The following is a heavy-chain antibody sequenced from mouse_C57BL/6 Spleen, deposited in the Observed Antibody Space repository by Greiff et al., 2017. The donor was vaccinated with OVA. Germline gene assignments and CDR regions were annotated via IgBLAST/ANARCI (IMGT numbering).Heavy chain of an antibody. CDR1: GFTFSNYW. V-gene: IGHV6-3*01. Sequence: DVMLVESGGGLVQPGGSMKLSCVASGFTFSNYWMNWVRQSPEKGLEWVAQIRLKSDNYATHYAESVKGRFTISRDDSKSSVYLQMNNLRAEDTGIYYCTAITGYWYFDVWGTGTTVTVSS. D-gene: IGHD1-2*01. CDR3: TAITGYWYFDV. J-gene: IGHJ1*03. CDR2: IRLKSDNYAT.